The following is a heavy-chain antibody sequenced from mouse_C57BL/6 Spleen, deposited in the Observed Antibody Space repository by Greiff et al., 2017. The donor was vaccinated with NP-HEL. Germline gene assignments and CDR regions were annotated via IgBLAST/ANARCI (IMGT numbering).Heavy chain of an antibody. Sequence: QVQLQQPGAELVMPGASVKLSCKASGYTFTSYWMHWVKQRPGQGLEWIGEIDPSDSYTNYNQKFKGKSTLTVDKSSSTAYMQLSSLTSEDSAVYYCAGGNRYDGYYAMDYWGQGTSVTVSS. CDR2: IDPSDSYT. CDR3: AGGNRYDGYYAMDY. D-gene: IGHD2-12*01. J-gene: IGHJ4*01. V-gene: IGHV1-69*01. CDR1: GYTFTSYW.